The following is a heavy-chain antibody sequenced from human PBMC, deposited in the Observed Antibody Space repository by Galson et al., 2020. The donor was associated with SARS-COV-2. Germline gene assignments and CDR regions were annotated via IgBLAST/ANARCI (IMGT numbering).Heavy chain of an antibody. CDR1: GFTFDDYA. D-gene: IGHD3-22*01. CDR3: AKDRGVDSSGYYFLFDY. V-gene: IGHV3-9*01. CDR2: ISWNSGSI. Sequence: GGSLRLSCAASGFTFDDYAMHWVRQAPGKGLEWVSGISWNSGSIGYADSVKGRFTISRDNSKNSLYLQMNRLRAEDTALYYCAKDRGVDSSGYYFLFDYWGQGTLVTVSS. J-gene: IGHJ4*02.